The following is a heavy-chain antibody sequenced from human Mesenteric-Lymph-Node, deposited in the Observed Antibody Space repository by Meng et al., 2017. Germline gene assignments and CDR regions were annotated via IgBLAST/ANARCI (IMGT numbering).Heavy chain of an antibody. V-gene: IGHV3-23*04. CDR1: GFTFSSYA. CDR2: ISGRGGST. Sequence: EVSLADSGGGLVQPGGALRLPCAASGFTFSSYAMSWVRQAPGKGLEWVSAISGRGGSTYYADSVKGRFTISRDNSKNTLYLQMNSLTAEDTAVYYCAKDLPTMVRSFNYWGQGTLVTVSS. D-gene: IGHD3-10*01. CDR3: AKDLPTMVRSFNY. J-gene: IGHJ4*02.